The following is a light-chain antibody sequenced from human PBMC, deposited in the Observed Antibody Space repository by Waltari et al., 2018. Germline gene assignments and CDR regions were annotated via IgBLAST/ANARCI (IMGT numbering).Light chain of an antibody. CDR2: NAS. CDR3: QQYNRNPFT. J-gene: IGKJ2*01. CDR1: QSISSW. Sequence: DIQTTQSPSTLSASVGARVTITCRASQSISSWLAWYQQKPGKAPKLLIYNASSLETGCPSRFSGSGSGTDFTLTISSLQPDYFATYYCQQYNRNPFTFGQGTKLEIK. V-gene: IGKV1-5*03.